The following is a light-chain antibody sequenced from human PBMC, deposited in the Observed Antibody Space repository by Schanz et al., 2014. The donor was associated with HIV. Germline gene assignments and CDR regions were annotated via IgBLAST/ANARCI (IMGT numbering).Light chain of an antibody. CDR3: QQYNNWPYT. V-gene: IGKV3-15*01. J-gene: IGKJ2*01. CDR1: QSVSSY. Sequence: EIVLTQSPATLSLSPGERATLSCRASQSVSSYLAWYQQKPGQAPRLLIYGAFTRATGIPVRFSGRGSGTEFTLTISGLQSEDFAVYYCQQYNNWPYTFGQGTKLEI. CDR2: GAF.